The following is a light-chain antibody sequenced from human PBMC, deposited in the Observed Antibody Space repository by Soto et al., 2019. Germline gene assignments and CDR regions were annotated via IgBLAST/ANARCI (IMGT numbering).Light chain of an antibody. V-gene: IGKV1-6*01. Sequence: AIQMTQSPSSLSASVGDSVIITCRASQAIINDLGWYQQKPGKAPKLLSYTASTLQSGVPARFSGSGSGADFTLTIRSLQPEDSATYYCLHDYSYPRTFGQGTKVEIK. CDR2: TAS. CDR1: QAIIND. J-gene: IGKJ1*01. CDR3: LHDYSYPRT.